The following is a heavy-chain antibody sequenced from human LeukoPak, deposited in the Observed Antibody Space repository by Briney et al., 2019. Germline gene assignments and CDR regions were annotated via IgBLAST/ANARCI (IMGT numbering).Heavy chain of an antibody. D-gene: IGHD6-13*01. CDR2: ISAYNGNT. V-gene: IGHV1-18*01. CDR3: ARDGYSSSWPQGPDY. Sequence: GASVKVSCKASGYTFTSYGISWVRQAPGQGLEWMGWISAYNGNTNYAQKLQGRVTMTTDTSTSTAYMELRSLRSDVTAVYYCARDGYSSSWPQGPDYWGQGTLVTVSS. J-gene: IGHJ4*02. CDR1: GYTFTSYG.